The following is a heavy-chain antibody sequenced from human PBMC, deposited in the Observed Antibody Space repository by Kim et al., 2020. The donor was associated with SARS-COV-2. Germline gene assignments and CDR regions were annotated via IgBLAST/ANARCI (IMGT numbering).Heavy chain of an antibody. Sequence: SETLSPTCTVSGGSISSSGYYWGWIRQPPGKGLEWIGSIYYSGSTYYNPSLKSRVTISVDTPKNQFSLKLSSVTAADTAVYYCARDQVDVRGSGSSMDV. D-gene: IGHD3-10*01. J-gene: IGHJ6*01. CDR3: ARDQVDVRGSGSSMDV. CDR1: GGSISSSGYY. V-gene: IGHV4-39*07. CDR2: IYYSGST.